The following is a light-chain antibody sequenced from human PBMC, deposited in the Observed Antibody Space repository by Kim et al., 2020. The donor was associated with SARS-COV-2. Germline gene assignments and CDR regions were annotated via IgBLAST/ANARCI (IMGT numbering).Light chain of an antibody. CDR2: AAS. J-gene: IGKJ1*01. CDR1: QSVSSSN. Sequence: EIVLTQSPGTLSLSPGERATLSCRASQSVSSSNLAWYQQKPGQAPRLLIYAASSRATGIPDRFSGSGSGTDFTLTISRLEPEDFAVYYCQQYWTFGQGTKVDIK. V-gene: IGKV3-20*01. CDR3: QQYWT.